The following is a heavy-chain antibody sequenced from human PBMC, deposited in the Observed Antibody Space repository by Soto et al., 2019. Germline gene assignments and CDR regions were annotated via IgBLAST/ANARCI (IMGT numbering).Heavy chain of an antibody. CDR2: INPSGGST. Sequence: QVQLVQSGAEVKKPGASVKVSCKASGYTFTSYYMHWVRQAPGQGLEWMGIINPSGGSTSYAQKFQGRGTMPRDTSTSTVYMELSSLRSEDTAVYYCAQGGGSGGNLDYWGQGTLVTVSS. D-gene: IGHD2-15*01. J-gene: IGHJ4*02. CDR3: AQGGGSGGNLDY. V-gene: IGHV1-46*01. CDR1: GYTFTSYY.